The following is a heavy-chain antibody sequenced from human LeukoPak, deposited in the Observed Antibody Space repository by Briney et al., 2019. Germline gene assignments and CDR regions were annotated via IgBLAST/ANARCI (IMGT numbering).Heavy chain of an antibody. Sequence: ASVKVSCKASGGTFSSYAISWVRQAPGQGLEWMGGIIPIFGTANYAQKFQGRVTITTDESTSTAYMELSSLRSEDTAVYYCARSPVLHCSGGSCYYMDAWGKGTTVTVSS. D-gene: IGHD2-15*01. CDR1: GGTFSSYA. CDR2: IIPIFGTA. J-gene: IGHJ6*03. V-gene: IGHV1-69*05. CDR3: ARSPVLHCSGGSCYYMDA.